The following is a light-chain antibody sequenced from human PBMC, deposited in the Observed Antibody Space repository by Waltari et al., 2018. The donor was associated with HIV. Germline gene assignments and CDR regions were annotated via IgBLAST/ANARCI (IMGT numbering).Light chain of an antibody. CDR2: KDS. CDR3: QAADSSGSYFV. J-gene: IGLJ1*01. Sequence: SYELTQPPSVSVSPGQTARITCSGDVLPNQSTFWYQQKSGQAPVVVVYKDSERPAGIPERFSGSSSGTTVTLFIDGVQAEDEADYYCQAADSSGSYFVFGTGTKVTVL. V-gene: IGLV3-25*03. CDR1: VLPNQS.